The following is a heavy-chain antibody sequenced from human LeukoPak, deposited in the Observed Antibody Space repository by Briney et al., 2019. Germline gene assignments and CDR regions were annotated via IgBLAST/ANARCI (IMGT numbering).Heavy chain of an antibody. V-gene: IGHV4-34*01. D-gene: IGHD5-18*01. CDR2: INHSGST. CDR1: GGSFSDYC. J-gene: IGHJ4*02. CDR3: ARGRKESGSKWGGGQLLSSPGPRYFDY. Sequence: SETLSLTCAVYGGSFSDYCWSWIRQSPGKGLEWIGEINHSGSTNYNPSLKSRVTMSVDTSKNQFSLKLSSVTAADTAVYYCARGRKESGSKWGGGQLLSSPGPRYFDYWGQGTLVTVSS.